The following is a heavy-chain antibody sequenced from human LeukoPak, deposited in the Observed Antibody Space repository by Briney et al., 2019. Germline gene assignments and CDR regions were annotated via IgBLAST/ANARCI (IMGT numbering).Heavy chain of an antibody. V-gene: IGHV3-30*03. CDR1: GFTFSSCG. CDR2: ISYDGSNK. CDR3: ARTYSDACDI. D-gene: IGHD2-15*01. Sequence: GRSLRLSCAASGFTFSSCGMHWVRQAPATGLGWVAVISYDGSNKYYADSVKDRFTISRDNSKNTLYLQMNSLRAEDTAVYYCARTYSDACDIWGEGTMVTVSS. J-gene: IGHJ3*02.